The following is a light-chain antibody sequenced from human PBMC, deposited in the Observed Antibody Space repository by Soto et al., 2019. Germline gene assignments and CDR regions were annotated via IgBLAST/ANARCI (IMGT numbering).Light chain of an antibody. V-gene: IGLV2-8*01. CDR2: EVF. CDR3: SSYTTSDNWV. Sequence: QSALTQPPSASGSPGQSVTISCTGTSSDIGNYNYVSWYQQQPGKAPKLMIYEVFKRPSGVPDRFSGSKSDNTASLTVSGLQADDEAHYCCSSYTTSDNWVFGGGTKLTVL. CDR1: SSDIGNYNY. J-gene: IGLJ2*01.